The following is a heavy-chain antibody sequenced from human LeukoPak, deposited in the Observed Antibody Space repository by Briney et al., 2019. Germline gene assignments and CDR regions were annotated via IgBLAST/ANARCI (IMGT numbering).Heavy chain of an antibody. D-gene: IGHD5-24*01. Sequence: SETLSLTCSVSGASISSHYWSWIRQPPGKGLEWIGYIYYSGMTNYNPSLKSRVTISVDTSKNQFSLKLSSVTAADTAVYYCARVALEMATYYFDYWGQGTLVTVSS. CDR3: ARVALEMATYYFDY. J-gene: IGHJ4*02. CDR1: GASISSHY. CDR2: IYYSGMT. V-gene: IGHV4-59*11.